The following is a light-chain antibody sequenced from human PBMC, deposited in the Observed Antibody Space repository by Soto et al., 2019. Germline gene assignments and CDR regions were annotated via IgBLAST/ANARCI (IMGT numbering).Light chain of an antibody. CDR3: QQYYNWRPR. CDR1: QSISSS. J-gene: IGKJ1*01. CDR2: GSS. Sequence: EVVMTQSPATLSVSPGDTATLSCRASQSISSSLAWYQQKAGQAHRLLIYGSSTRATGVPARFSGSGSGTEFTLTISRLQSEDFAVYYCQQYYNWRPRFGQGTKVDIK. V-gene: IGKV3-15*01.